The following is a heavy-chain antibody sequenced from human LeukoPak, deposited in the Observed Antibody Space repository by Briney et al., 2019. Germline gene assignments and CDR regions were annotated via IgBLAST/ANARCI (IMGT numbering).Heavy chain of an antibody. D-gene: IGHD2-2*01. CDR2: ISAYNGKT. Sequence: ASVKVSCKASGYTFTSYGISWVGQAPGQGREGMGWISAYNGKTNYAQKLQGRVTMTTDTSTSTAYMELRSLRSDHTAVYYCARDIVVVPAAIRHYYYYGMDVWGQGTTVTVSS. CDR3: ARDIVVVPAAIRHYYYYGMDV. V-gene: IGHV1-18*01. CDR1: GYTFTSYG. J-gene: IGHJ6*02.